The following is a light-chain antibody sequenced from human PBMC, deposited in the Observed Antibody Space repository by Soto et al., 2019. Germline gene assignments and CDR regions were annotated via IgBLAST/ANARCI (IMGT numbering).Light chain of an antibody. CDR2: GDS. CDR1: SSKIGAGYD. Sequence: QLVLTQPPSVSGAPGQRVTISCTGSSSKIGAGYDVNWYQQLPGTAPKRLIFGDSNRPSGVPDRFSGSKSGTSASLAITGLQAADEADYYCQSSDSRLSGSDVFGTGTKLTVL. J-gene: IGLJ1*01. CDR3: QSSDSRLSGSDV. V-gene: IGLV1-40*01.